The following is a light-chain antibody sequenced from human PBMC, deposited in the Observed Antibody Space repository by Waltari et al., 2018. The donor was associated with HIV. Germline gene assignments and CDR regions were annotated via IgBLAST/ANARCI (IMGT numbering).Light chain of an antibody. CDR2: RNN. Sequence: QSVLTQPPSASGTPGQRVTISCSGSSSNIGSNYVYWYQQLPGPAPKLLIYRNNQRPAGFPGRFSGSKSGTSASLAISGLRSEDEADYYCAAWDDSLSGWVFGGGTKLTVL. CDR3: AAWDDSLSGWV. V-gene: IGLV1-47*01. J-gene: IGLJ3*02. CDR1: SSNIGSNY.